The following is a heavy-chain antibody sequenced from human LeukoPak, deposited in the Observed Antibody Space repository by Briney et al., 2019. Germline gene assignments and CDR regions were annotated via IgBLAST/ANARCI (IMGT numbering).Heavy chain of an antibody. CDR2: INHSGST. Sequence: PSETLSLTCAVYGGSFSGYYWSWIRQPPGKGLEWIGEINHSGSTNYNPSLKSRVTISVDTSKNQFSLKLRSVTAADTAVYYCASEYYYDTSGYYSLASWGQGHLVTVSS. J-gene: IGHJ4*02. CDR1: GGSFSGYY. V-gene: IGHV4-34*01. CDR3: ASEYYYDTSGYYSLAS. D-gene: IGHD3-22*01.